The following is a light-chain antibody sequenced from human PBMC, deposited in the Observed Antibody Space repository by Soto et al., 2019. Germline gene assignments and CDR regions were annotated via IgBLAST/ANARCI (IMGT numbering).Light chain of an antibody. CDR2: TAS. CDR1: QDIGSY. J-gene: IGKJ1*01. V-gene: IGKV1-8*01. Sequence: AIRMTRSPSSLSSSTGDRVTITCPASQDIGSYLAWYQQRPEKAPRLLIYTASTLQTGVPPRFSGSGSGTDFTLTVSYLQSEDFATYYCHQYFIYPQTFGQGTKVDI. CDR3: HQYFIYPQT.